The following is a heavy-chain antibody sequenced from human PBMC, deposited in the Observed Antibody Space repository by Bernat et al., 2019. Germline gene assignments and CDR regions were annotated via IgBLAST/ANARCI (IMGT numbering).Heavy chain of an antibody. CDR3: ARQLYDYIWGSYRQLGY. J-gene: IGHJ4*02. D-gene: IGHD3-16*02. Sequence: QLQLQESGPGLVKPSETLSLTCTVSGGSISSSSYYWGWIRQPPGKGLEWIGSIYYSGSTYYNPSLKSRVTISVDTSKNQCSLKLSSVTAADTAVYYCARQLYDYIWGSYRQLGYWGQGTLVTVSS. V-gene: IGHV4-39*01. CDR2: IYYSGST. CDR1: GGSISSSSYY.